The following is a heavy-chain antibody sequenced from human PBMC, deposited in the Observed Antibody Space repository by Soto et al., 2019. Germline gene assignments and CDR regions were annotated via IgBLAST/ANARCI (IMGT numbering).Heavy chain of an antibody. V-gene: IGHV4-39*01. CDR2: VYYSGSA. Sequence: QLQLLESGPGLVTPSETLSLTCTVSGGSVSNNRYYWGWIRQPTGKRLEWIGSVYYSGSAYYNPSRKIRRTLSGVTSMNQFSRKLSSVTAANTPIYYCARRPLIRGIIPYYFDYWGQGTLVNVSS. CDR3: ARRPLIRGIIPYYFDY. CDR1: GGSVSNNRYY. D-gene: IGHD3-10*01. J-gene: IGHJ4*02.